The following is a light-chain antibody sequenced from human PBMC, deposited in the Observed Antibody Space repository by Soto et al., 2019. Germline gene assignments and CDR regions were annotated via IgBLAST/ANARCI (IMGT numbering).Light chain of an antibody. CDR1: QSISRY. CDR3: QQYGSSPPT. J-gene: IGKJ1*01. V-gene: IGKV3-20*01. CDR2: GAS. Sequence: IVLTQSPGPLSLSPGGRTPPSCRASQSISRYLAWYQQKPGQGPRLLIYGASSRATGTPDRFSGSGSGTDFTLTINRLEPEDFALYYCQQYGSSPPTFGQGTKVDIK.